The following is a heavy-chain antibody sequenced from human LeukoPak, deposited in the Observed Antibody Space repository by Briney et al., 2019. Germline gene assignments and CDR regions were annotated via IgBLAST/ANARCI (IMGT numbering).Heavy chain of an antibody. CDR3: ARDRFGDLNYFDY. V-gene: IGHV4-4*07. CDR1: SGSIYRLF. Sequence: SETLSLTCTVSSGSIYRLFWICTPQPAGKGLEWFGRIYTSGSTNYNPSLKSRVTISADKSTNQFSLKLSSVTAADTAVYYCARDRFGDLNYFDYWGQGTLVTVSS. J-gene: IGHJ4*02. CDR2: IYTSGST. D-gene: IGHD3-3*01.